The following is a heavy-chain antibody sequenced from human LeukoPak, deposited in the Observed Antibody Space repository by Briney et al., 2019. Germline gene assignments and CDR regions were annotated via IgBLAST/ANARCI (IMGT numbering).Heavy chain of an antibody. CDR2: IEGDGNRI. J-gene: IGHJ4*02. CDR1: GFTLSAYW. CDR3: ARDLGS. D-gene: IGHD3-16*01. Sequence: PGGSLRLSCAASGFTLSAYWMHWVRQAPGKGLMWVSRIEGDGNRITYADSVKGRFTISRDNSKNTLYLQMNSLRAEDTAVYYCARDLGSWGQGTLVTVSS. V-gene: IGHV3-74*01.